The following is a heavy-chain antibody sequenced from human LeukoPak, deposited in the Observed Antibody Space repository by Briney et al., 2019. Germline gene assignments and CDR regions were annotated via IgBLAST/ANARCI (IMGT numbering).Heavy chain of an antibody. D-gene: IGHD4-23*01. CDR2: ISSSGSTI. Sequence: PGGSLRLSCAASGFTFSSYEMNWVRQAPGKGLEWVPYISSSGSTIYYADSVKGRFTISRDNAKNSLYLQMNSLRAEDTAVYYCARDSGGLETTVVTPSYYFDYWGQGTLVTVSS. J-gene: IGHJ4*02. CDR1: GFTFSSYE. CDR3: ARDSGGLETTVVTPSYYFDY. V-gene: IGHV3-48*03.